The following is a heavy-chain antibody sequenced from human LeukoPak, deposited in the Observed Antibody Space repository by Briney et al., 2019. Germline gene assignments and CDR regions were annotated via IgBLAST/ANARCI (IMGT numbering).Heavy chain of an antibody. V-gene: IGHV4-59*08. CDR1: GDCISTYY. D-gene: IGHD2-21*01. CDR2: IYYSGST. CDR3: ARHESSPWGGRVGYFDY. Sequence: PSETLSLTCIVSGDCISTYYWSWIRQPPGKGLEWIGYIYYSGSTNYNPSLKSRVTISVDTSKNQFSLKLSSVTAADTAVYYCARHESSPWGGRVGYFDYWGQGTLVTVSS. J-gene: IGHJ4*02.